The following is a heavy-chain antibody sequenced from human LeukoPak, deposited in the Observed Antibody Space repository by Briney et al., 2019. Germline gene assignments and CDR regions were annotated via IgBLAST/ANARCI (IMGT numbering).Heavy chain of an antibody. CDR1: GGSISSFY. Sequence: SETLSLTCTVSGGSISSFYWSWIRQPPGKGLEWIGYIYYSGSANYNPSLKSRVTISVDTSKNQFSLRLVSVTAADTAVYYCTRHYRITMIVVAYFDYWGQGTLVTVSS. D-gene: IGHD3-22*01. V-gene: IGHV4-59*08. CDR2: IYYSGSA. CDR3: TRHYRITMIVVAYFDY. J-gene: IGHJ4*02.